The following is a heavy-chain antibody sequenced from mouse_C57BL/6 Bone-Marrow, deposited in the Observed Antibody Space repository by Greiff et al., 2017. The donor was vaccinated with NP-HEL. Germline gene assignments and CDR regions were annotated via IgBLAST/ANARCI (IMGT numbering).Heavy chain of an antibody. J-gene: IGHJ4*01. CDR3: ATFLYIYYYGSSYGFDYAMDY. V-gene: IGHV1-52*01. CDR1: GYTFTSYW. CDR2: IDPSDSET. Sequence: QVQLQQPGAELVRPGSSVKLSCKASGYTFTSYWMHWVKQRPIQGLEWIGNIDPSDSETHYNQKFKDKATLTVDKSSSTAYMQLSSLTSEDSAVYYCATFLYIYYYGSSYGFDYAMDYWGQGTSVTVSS. D-gene: IGHD1-1*01.